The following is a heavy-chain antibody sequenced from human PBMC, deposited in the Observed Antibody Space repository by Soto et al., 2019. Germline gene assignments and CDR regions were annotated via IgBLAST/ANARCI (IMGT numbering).Heavy chain of an antibody. V-gene: IGHV1-69*01. CDR1: GGTFSTFG. CDR2: IIPFFGTA. Sequence: VKVSFKASGGTFSTFGISWVRQAPGQGLEWMGGIIPFFGTARYSQKFEDRITITADESTNTVYMDLRSLTSEDTAIYYCAKSAPMDAGDKYYYVFWGRGALVTVSS. D-gene: IGHD4-17*01. CDR3: AKSAPMDAGDKYYYVF. J-gene: IGHJ4*02.